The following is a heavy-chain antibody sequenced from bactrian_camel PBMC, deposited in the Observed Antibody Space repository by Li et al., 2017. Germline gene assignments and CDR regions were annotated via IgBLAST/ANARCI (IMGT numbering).Heavy chain of an antibody. V-gene: IGHV3S53*01. CDR1: GNMYSRIC. Sequence: HVQLVESGGGLVQPGGSLRLSCAASGNMYSRICMGWFRQAPGKEREGVAVAVSGGSTMYADDSAKGRFTISRDNAKNTVYLQLNSLKTEDMGMYYCAKSVVPIWYEYGMDYWGKGTQVTVS. CDR2: AVSGGST. D-gene: IGHD7*01. J-gene: IGHJ7*01.